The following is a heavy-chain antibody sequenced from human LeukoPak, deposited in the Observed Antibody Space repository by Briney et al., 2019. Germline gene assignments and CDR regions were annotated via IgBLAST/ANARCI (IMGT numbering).Heavy chain of an antibody. Sequence: GGSLRLSCAASGFTFSSYWMHWVRQAPGKGLVWVSRINSDGSSTSYADSVKGRFTISRDNAKNTLYLQMNSLRAEDTAVYYCAREKNYGDYWFDPWGQGTLVTVSS. CDR1: GFTFSSYW. J-gene: IGHJ5*02. D-gene: IGHD4-17*01. CDR2: INSDGSST. CDR3: AREKNYGDYWFDP. V-gene: IGHV3-74*01.